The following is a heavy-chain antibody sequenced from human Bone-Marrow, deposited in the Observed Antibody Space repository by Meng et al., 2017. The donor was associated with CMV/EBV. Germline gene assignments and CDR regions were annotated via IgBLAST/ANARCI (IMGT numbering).Heavy chain of an antibody. CDR1: GFSLSTSGVG. D-gene: IGHD6-13*01. J-gene: IGHJ6*02. CDR3: ARDFKIAAAGTTYGMDV. CDR2: IYWNDDK. Sequence: SGPTLVKPTQTLKLTCTFSGFSLSTSGVGVGWIRQPPGKALEWLALIYWNDDKRYSPSLKSRLTITKDTSKNQVVLTMTNMDPVDTATYYCARDFKIAAAGTTYGMDVWGQGTTVTVSS. V-gene: IGHV2-5*01.